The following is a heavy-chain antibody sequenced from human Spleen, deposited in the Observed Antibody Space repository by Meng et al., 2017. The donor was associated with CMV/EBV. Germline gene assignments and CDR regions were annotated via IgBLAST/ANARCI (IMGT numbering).Heavy chain of an antibody. J-gene: IGHJ4*02. D-gene: IGHD3-16*01. CDR1: GASIKNYN. CDR2: IQVIGHT. Sequence: QVQLQEWAPALVNTSQTLSLTCIVSGASIKNYNWNWVRQPAGQGLEWIGLIQVIGHTVYNPSLKSRVTVSLDASKSQFSLTLNSVTAADTATYYCAGSRPGGGACDYWGQGILVTVSS. V-gene: IGHV4-4*07. CDR3: AGSRPGGGACDY.